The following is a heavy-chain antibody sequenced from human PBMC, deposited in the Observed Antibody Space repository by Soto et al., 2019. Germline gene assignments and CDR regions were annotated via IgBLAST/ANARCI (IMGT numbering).Heavy chain of an antibody. CDR1: GFTFSDYY. J-gene: IGHJ6*02. CDR3: ARDGSRYCSSSSCRSGYYYYGLDV. V-gene: IGHV3-11*06. D-gene: IGHD2-2*01. Sequence: NPGGSLRLSCAASGFTFSDYYMSWIRQAPGKGLEWVSYIASSSTYTSYADSVKGRFTISRDNAKNSLYLQMNSLRADDTAVYYCARDGSRYCSSSSCRSGYYYYGLDVWGQGTTVTVSS. CDR2: IASSSTYT.